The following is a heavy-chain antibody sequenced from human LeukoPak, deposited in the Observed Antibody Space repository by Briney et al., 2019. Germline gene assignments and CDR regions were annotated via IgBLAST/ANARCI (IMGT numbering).Heavy chain of an antibody. CDR2: INPNSGGT. J-gene: IGHJ4*02. V-gene: IGHV1-2*06. CDR1: GYTFTGYY. Sequence: GASVKVSCKASGYTFTGYYMHWVRQAPGQGLEWMGRINPNSGGTNYAQKFQGRVTMTRDTSISTAYMELSGLRSDDTAVYYCARLPRSGYSYGSDYWGQGTLVTVSS. D-gene: IGHD5-18*01. CDR3: ARLPRSGYSYGSDY.